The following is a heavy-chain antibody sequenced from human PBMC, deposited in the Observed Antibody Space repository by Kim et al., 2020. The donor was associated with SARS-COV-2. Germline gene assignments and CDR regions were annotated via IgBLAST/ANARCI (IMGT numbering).Heavy chain of an antibody. V-gene: IGHV3-13*04. CDR3: ARGTTRATGGWYRPSPLLDS. CDR2: IDTAGDT. Sequence: GGSLRLSCAGSGFTFSSYDMHWVRQVIGKGLEWVSAIDTAGDTYYAGSVKGRFTISRENAKNSLYLDVNVLRAGDTAVYYCARGTTRATGGWYRPSPLLDSWGQGTLVTVSS. J-gene: IGHJ5*01. D-gene: IGHD6-19*01. CDR1: GFTFSSYD.